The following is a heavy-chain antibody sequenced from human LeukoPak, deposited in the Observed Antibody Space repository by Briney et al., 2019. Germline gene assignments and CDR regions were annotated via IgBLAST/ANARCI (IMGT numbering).Heavy chain of an antibody. CDR3: AGAPPYSGSYYWWFDY. CDR2: IKQDGSEK. J-gene: IGHJ4*02. V-gene: IGHV3-7*01. Sequence: PGGSLRLSCAASGFTFSSYWMSWVRQAPGKGLEWVANIKQDGSEKYYVDSVKGRFIISRDNAKNSLYLQMNSLRAEDTAVYYCAGAPPYSGSYYWWFDYWGQGTLVTVSS. CDR1: GFTFSSYW. D-gene: IGHD1-26*01.